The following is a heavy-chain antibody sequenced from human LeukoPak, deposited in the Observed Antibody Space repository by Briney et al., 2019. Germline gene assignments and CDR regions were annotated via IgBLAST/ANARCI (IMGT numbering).Heavy chain of an antibody. CDR1: GGSISSYY. Sequence: SETLSLTCTVSGGSISSYYWSWIRQPPGKGLEWIGYIYYSGSANYNPSPKSRVTISVDTSKNQFSLKLSSVTAADTAVYYCARDVSSGNDAFDIWGQGTMVTVSS. CDR3: ARDVSSGNDAFDI. J-gene: IGHJ3*02. V-gene: IGHV4-59*01. CDR2: IYYSGSA. D-gene: IGHD6-19*01.